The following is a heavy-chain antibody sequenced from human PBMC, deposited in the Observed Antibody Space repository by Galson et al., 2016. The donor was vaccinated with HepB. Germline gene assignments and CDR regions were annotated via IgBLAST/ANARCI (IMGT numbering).Heavy chain of an antibody. CDR3: VRRQMGTRRDY. V-gene: IGHV4-39*01. CDR1: GASISSSSDY. D-gene: IGHD5-12*01. Sequence: SETLSLTCTVSGASISSSSDYWGWIRQPPGKGLEWIGTVLYNGDPYYSPSLESRVTIFVDTSKNQFYLKLSSVTAADTAVYHCVRRQMGTRRDYWGQGTLVTVSS. CDR2: VLYNGDP. J-gene: IGHJ4*02.